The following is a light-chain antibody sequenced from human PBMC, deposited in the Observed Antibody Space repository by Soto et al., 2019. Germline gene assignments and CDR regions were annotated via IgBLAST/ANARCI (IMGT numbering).Light chain of an antibody. CDR2: DAS. CDR1: QSCRNS. CDR3: LCYITYPWT. J-gene: IGKJ1*01. Sequence: DLQMPQYPSTLSASVGDRVTITCRASQSCRNSLAWYQQKAGKAPTLLIYDASTLQSGVPSRFSGSGSGTEFSLTISSLQPEDFATYYCLCYITYPWTLGQGTMVDI. V-gene: IGKV1-5*01.